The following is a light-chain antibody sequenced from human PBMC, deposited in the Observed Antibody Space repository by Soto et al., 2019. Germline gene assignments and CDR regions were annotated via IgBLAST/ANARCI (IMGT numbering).Light chain of an antibody. V-gene: IGKV3-20*01. CDR2: AAS. CDR3: QQYGPSPMYT. Sequence: EIVLTQSPGTLSLSPGERAILSCRVSQTVSSNYLAWYQQKPGQPPRLLIYAASSRATGIPDRFSGSGSGTDFALTISRLEPEDFGVYYCQQYGPSPMYTFGQGTKLEIK. J-gene: IGKJ2*01. CDR1: QTVSSNY.